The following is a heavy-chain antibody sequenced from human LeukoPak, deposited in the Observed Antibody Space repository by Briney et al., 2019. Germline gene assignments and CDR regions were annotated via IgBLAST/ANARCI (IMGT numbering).Heavy chain of an antibody. Sequence: PSETLSLTCTVSGGSISSSSYYWGWIRQPPGKGLEWIGSIYYSGSTYYNPSLKSRATISVDTSKNQSSLKLSSVTAADTAVYYCARRGFTLNWGQGTLVTVSS. CDR2: IYYSGST. V-gene: IGHV4-39*01. J-gene: IGHJ4*02. CDR3: ARRGFTLN. CDR1: GGSISSSSYY. D-gene: IGHD3-16*01.